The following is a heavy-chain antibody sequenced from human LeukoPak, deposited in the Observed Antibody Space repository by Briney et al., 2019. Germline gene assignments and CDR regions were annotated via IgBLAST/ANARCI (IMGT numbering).Heavy chain of an antibody. CDR2: IWYDGSSE. V-gene: IGHV3-33*03. J-gene: IGHJ6*03. Sequence: GGSLRLSCAASGVNFGSYGMHWVRQAPGKGLEWVAVIWYDGSSEQYADSVKGRFTISRDNSRDPLYLQMNSLRAEDTAVYYCAKDDNWRGSYNYYYMDVWGKGTSVTVSS. CDR3: AKDDNWRGSYNYYYMDV. CDR1: GVNFGSYG. D-gene: IGHD3-3*01.